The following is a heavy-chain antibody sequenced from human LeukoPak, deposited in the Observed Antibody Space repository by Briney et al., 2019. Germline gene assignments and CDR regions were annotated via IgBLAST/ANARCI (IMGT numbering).Heavy chain of an antibody. CDR3: ASGSSGWYEAGDY. CDR2: IIPIFGTA. J-gene: IGHJ4*02. V-gene: IGHV1-69*05. CDR1: GGTFSSYA. D-gene: IGHD6-19*01. Sequence: SVKVSCKASGGTFSSYAISWVRQAPGQGLEWMGGIIPIFGTANYAQKFQGRVTITTDESTSTAYMELSSLRSEDTAVYYCASGSSGWYEAGDYWGQGTLVTVSP.